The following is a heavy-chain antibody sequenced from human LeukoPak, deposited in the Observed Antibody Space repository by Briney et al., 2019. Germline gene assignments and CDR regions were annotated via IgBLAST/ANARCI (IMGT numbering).Heavy chain of an antibody. CDR1: GFTFSSYS. CDR2: ISSSSSTI. Sequence: GGSLRLSCAASGFTFSSYSMNWVRQAPGKGLEWVSYISSSSSTIYYADSVKGRFTISRDNAKNSLYLQMNSLRAEDTAVYYCARGPLVARGYFDYWGQGTLVTVSS. V-gene: IGHV3-48*01. J-gene: IGHJ4*02. D-gene: IGHD2-15*01. CDR3: ARGPLVARGYFDY.